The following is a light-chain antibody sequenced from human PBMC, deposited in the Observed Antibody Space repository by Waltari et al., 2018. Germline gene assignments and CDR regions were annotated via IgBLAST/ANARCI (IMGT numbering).Light chain of an antibody. CDR1: SLRSYY. CDR2: GKN. V-gene: IGLV3-19*01. J-gene: IGLJ1*01. Sequence: SSELIQDPAVSVALGQTVRITCQGDSLRSYYANWYRQKPGQAPLLVMYGKNNRPSGIPDRFSGSYSGDTASLTITGAQAEDEADYYCNSRDSNGNPFVFGPATKVTVL. CDR3: NSRDSNGNPFV.